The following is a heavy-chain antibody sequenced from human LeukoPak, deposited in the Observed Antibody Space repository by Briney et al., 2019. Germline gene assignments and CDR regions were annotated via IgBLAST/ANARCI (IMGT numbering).Heavy chain of an antibody. Sequence: SETLSLTCAVSGYSISSGDYWGWIRQPPGKGLEWIGSIYHSGSTYYNPSLKSRVTISVDTSKNQFSLKLSSVTAADTAVYYCATHNDFWSGYYAYYFDYWGQGTLVTVSS. V-gene: IGHV4-38-2*01. CDR3: ATHNDFWSGYYAYYFDY. CDR1: GYSISSGDY. CDR2: IYHSGST. J-gene: IGHJ4*02. D-gene: IGHD3-3*01.